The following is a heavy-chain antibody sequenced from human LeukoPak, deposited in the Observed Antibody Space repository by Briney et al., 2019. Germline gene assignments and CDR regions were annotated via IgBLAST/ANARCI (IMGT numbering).Heavy chain of an antibody. CDR1: GFTFSRYA. CDR2: ISYDGSNE. Sequence: GGSLRLSCAASGFTFSRYAMHWVRQAPGKGLEWVAVISYDGSNEYYAESVKGQFTISRDSSENTLYLEMNSLRVEDTAVYYCARVGYYSSGPFSYFDYWGQGTLVTVSS. V-gene: IGHV3-30-3*01. CDR3: ARVGYYSSGPFSYFDY. D-gene: IGHD3-10*01. J-gene: IGHJ4*02.